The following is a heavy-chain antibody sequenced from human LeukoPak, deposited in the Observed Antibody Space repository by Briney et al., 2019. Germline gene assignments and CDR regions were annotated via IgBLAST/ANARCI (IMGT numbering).Heavy chain of an antibody. CDR3: AGTGVTFDY. CDR1: GGSISSGLYS. J-gene: IGHJ4*02. D-gene: IGHD4-23*01. Sequence: SETLSLTCDVSGGSISSGLYSWSWIRQPLGKGLEWIGYIYHTGSTYYNPSLKSRVTISVDTSKNQFSLRLSSVTAADTAVYYCAGTGVTFDYWGQGTLVIVSS. CDR2: IYHTGST. V-gene: IGHV4-30-2*01.